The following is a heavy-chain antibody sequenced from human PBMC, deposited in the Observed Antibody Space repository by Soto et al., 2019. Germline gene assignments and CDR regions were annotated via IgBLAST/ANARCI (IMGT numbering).Heavy chain of an antibody. V-gene: IGHV3-48*02. CDR1: GFTFGYYN. J-gene: IGHJ4*02. D-gene: IGHD2-2*01. CDR2: VRSSGDDT. Sequence: DVQLVESGGGLVQPGGSLRLSCAASGFTFGYYNMHWVRQAPGKGLEWVSFVRSSGDDTYYADSVKGRFTISRDNAKDSLYLQMNSLREEDTAVYYCAGEGESSSSSDFDFWGQGALVTVSS. CDR3: AGEGESSSSSDFDF.